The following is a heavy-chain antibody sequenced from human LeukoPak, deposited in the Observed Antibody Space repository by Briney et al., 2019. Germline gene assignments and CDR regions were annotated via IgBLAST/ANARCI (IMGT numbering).Heavy chain of an antibody. CDR2: INPNSGGT. CDR1: GYTFTSYY. Sequence: ASVKVSCKASGYTFTSYYMHWVRQAPGQGLEWMGWINPNSGGTNYAQKFQGWVTMTRDTSISTAYMELSRLRSDDTAVYYCARGFRGYSYSEYYFDYWGQGTLVTVSS. J-gene: IGHJ4*02. V-gene: IGHV1-2*04. CDR3: ARGFRGYSYSEYYFDY. D-gene: IGHD5-18*01.